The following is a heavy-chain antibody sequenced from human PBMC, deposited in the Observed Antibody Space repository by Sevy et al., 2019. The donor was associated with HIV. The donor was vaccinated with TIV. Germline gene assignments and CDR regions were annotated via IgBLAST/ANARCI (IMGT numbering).Heavy chain of an antibody. CDR1: GYTLTQLS. CDR2: FDPEDGER. V-gene: IGHV1-24*01. Sequence: ASVKVSCKLSGYTLTQLSMHWVRQAPGKGLEWLGSFDPEDGERIYAPKFQGRFTMTEETSTDTAYMELSSLRSEDTAIYYCATGREYYQGNSGYFDYWGHGTLVTVSS. D-gene: IGHD2-2*01. J-gene: IGHJ4*01. CDR3: ATGREYYQGNSGYFDY.